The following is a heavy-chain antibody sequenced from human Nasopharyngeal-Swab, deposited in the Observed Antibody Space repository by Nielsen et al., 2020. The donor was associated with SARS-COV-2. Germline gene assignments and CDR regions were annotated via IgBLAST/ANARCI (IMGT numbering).Heavy chain of an antibody. D-gene: IGHD5-18*01. V-gene: IGHV1-69*04. CDR1: GGTFRSYA. Sequence: SVKVSCKASGGTFRSYAISWVRQAPGQGLEWMGRIIPILGIANYAQKFQGRVTITADKSTSTAYMELSSLRSEDTAVYYCARGPALGTAFFDYWGQGTLVTVSS. CDR2: IIPILGIA. J-gene: IGHJ4*02. CDR3: ARGPALGTAFFDY.